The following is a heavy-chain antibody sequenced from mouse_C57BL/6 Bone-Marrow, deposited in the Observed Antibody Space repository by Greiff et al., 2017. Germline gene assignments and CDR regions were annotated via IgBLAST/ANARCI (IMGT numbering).Heavy chain of an antibody. CDR1: GFSFTSYG. J-gene: IGHJ3*01. CDR2: IWSGGST. V-gene: IGHV2-2*01. Sequence: VQLQESGPGLVQPSQSLSITCTVSGFSFTSYGVHWVRQSPVKGLEWLGVIWSGGSTDYNAAFISRLSISKDNSKSQVFFKMNSLQADDTAIYXCASAYGNYPWFAYWGQGTLVTVSA. D-gene: IGHD2-1*01. CDR3: ASAYGNYPWFAY.